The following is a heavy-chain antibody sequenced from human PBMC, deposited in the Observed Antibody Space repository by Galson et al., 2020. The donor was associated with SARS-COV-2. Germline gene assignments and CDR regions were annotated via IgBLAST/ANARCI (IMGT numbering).Heavy chain of an antibody. J-gene: IGHJ4*02. D-gene: IGHD2-2*02. Sequence: SETLSLTCTVSGGSVSSSGYYWAWLRQPPGKGLEWSGSIFYHGNTYYNPALRSRLTMSVDTSNNQFSLHLSSVTAADTAVYFCARLGCGTSSCYSHYCDYWGQGTLLTVSS. CDR2: IFYHGNT. CDR1: GGSVSSSGYY. V-gene: IGHV4-39*01. CDR3: ARLGCGTSSCYSHYCDY.